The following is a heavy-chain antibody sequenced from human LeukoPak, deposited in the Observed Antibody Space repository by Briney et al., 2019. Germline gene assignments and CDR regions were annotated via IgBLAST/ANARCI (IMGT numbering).Heavy chain of an antibody. D-gene: IGHD2-15*01. V-gene: IGHV4-34*01. CDR1: GGSSSGYY. Sequence: PSETLSLTCAVYGGSSSGYYWSWIRQPPGKGLEWIGEINHSGSTNYNPSLKSRVTISVDTSKNQFSLKLSSVTAADTAVYYCASRYCSGGSCPLDYWGQGTLVTVSS. CDR2: INHSGST. J-gene: IGHJ4*02. CDR3: ASRYCSGGSCPLDY.